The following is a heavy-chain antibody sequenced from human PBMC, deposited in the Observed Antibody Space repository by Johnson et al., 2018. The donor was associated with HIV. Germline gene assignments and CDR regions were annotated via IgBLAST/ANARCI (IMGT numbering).Heavy chain of an antibody. V-gene: IGHV3-30*04. CDR1: GFPFTTYT. Sequence: QVQLVESGGGVVQPGRSLRLFCAVSGFPFTTYTIHWVRQAPGKGLEWVALISYDGNDKYYADSVKGRFTISRDNSKNTLYLQMNSLRAEDTAVYYCARDMGGVVKEARAFDIWGQGTLVTVSS. J-gene: IGHJ3*02. CDR3: ARDMGGVVKEARAFDI. CDR2: ISYDGNDK. D-gene: IGHD3-10*01.